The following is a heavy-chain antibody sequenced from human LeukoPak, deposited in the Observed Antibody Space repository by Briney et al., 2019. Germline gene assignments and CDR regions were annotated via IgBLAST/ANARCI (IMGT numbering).Heavy chain of an antibody. CDR3: ARVGGGNYYFYGMDV. CDR2: IDYSGNT. CDR1: GGSISSYY. V-gene: IGHV4-59*01. D-gene: IGHD3-10*01. J-gene: IGHJ6*02. Sequence: SETLSLTCTVSGGSISSYYWSWIRQPPGQGLEWIGYIDYSGNTNYNPSLKSRVTISVDTSKNQFSLSLSSVTAADTAVCYCARVGGGNYYFYGMDVWGQGTTVTVSS.